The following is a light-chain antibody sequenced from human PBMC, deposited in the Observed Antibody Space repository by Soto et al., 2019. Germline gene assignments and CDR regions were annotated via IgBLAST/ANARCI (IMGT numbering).Light chain of an antibody. Sequence: VMTQSPLSLPVTPGEPASISCRSSQSLLHSDGYNYLDWYLQKPGQSPQLLIYLGSNRASGVPDRFSGSGSGIDFTLKISRVEAEDVGVYYCMQALQPPLTFGQGTKVEIK. CDR3: MQALQPPLT. CDR2: LGS. J-gene: IGKJ2*01. V-gene: IGKV2-28*01. CDR1: QSLLHSDGYNY.